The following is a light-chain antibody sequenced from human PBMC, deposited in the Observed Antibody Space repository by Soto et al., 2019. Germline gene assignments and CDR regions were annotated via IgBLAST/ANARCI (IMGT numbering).Light chain of an antibody. V-gene: IGKV3-15*01. CDR3: KKYNNWPLGT. Sequence: ETAMTQSPVTLSLSPGERATLSCRASQTVGDNVAWYRQKPGQPPSLLIYGASTRAPGVPARFSGSGSGTDFILPISSLQSKDFGFYYCKKYNNWPLGTFGQGTRVEI. CDR2: GAS. J-gene: IGKJ1*01. CDR1: QTVGDN.